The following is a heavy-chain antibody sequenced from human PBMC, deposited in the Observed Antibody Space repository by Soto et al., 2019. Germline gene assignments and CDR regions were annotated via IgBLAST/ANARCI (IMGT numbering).Heavy chain of an antibody. V-gene: IGHV4-4*02. D-gene: IGHD6-13*01. CDR1: SDSVSNNNC. Sequence: QVQLQESGPGLVKPSETLSLTCAVSSDSVSNNNCWGWVRQPPGKGLEWIGEVYRTGSTNYNPSLKIRVTVSMDKSKKLFSLRLFFVTAADTAVYYCARVNLAAAGEFDYWGQGALVTVSS. J-gene: IGHJ4*02. CDR2: VYRTGST. CDR3: ARVNLAAAGEFDY.